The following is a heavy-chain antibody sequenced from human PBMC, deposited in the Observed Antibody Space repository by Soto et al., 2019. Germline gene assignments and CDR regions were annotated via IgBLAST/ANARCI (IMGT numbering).Heavy chain of an antibody. CDR1: GYTFTSYD. D-gene: IGHD6-13*01. CDR2: MNPNSGNT. J-gene: IGHJ5*02. V-gene: IGHV1-8*01. CDR3: ARQSSWYVFRWFDP. Sequence: QVQLVQSGAEVKKPGASVKVSCKASGYTFTSYDINWVRQATGQGLEWMGWMNPNSGNTGYAQKFQGRVTMTRNTSISTAYMELSSLRFEDTAVYYCARQSSWYVFRWFDPWGQGTLVTVSS.